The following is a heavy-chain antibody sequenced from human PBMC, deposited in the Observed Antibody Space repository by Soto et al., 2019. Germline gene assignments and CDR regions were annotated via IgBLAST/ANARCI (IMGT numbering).Heavy chain of an antibody. J-gene: IGHJ4*02. CDR3: AKVWYGDLQVYFDY. CDR2: MSGSGGST. CDR1: GFTFSSYA. Sequence: GGSLRLSCAASGFTFSSYAMSWVRQAPGKGLEWVSAMSGSGGSTYYADSVKGRFTIYRDNSKNTLYLQMNSLRAEDTAVYYCAKVWYGDLQVYFDYWGQGTLVTVSS. D-gene: IGHD4-17*01. V-gene: IGHV3-23*01.